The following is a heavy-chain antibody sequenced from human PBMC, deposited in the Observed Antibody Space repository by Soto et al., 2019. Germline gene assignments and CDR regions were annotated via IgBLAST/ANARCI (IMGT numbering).Heavy chain of an antibody. D-gene: IGHD3-3*01. CDR3: AGNDFWSGKITSYYYYGMDV. CDR2: IYYSGST. V-gene: IGHV4-31*03. CDR1: GGSISSGGYY. J-gene: IGHJ6*02. Sequence: QVQLQESGPGLVKPSQTLSLTCTVSGGSISSGGYYWSWIRQHPGKGLEWIGYIYYSGSTYYNPSLKSRVTIAVDTSKNQFSMKLSSVTAADTAVYYCAGNDFWSGKITSYYYYGMDVWGQGTTVTVS.